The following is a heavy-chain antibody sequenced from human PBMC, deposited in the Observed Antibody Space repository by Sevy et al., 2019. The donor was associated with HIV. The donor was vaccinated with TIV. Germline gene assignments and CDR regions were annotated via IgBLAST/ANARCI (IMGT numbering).Heavy chain of an antibody. CDR2: ISSSSSTI. Sequence: GGSLRLSCAASGFTFSSYSMNWVRQAPGKGLEWLSYISSSSSTIYYADSVKGRFTIPWDKAKNSLYLQMNSLRYEVTVGYYCARSGGPFIHPDLNDDYVWGSYRYYYFDYWGQGTLVTVSS. CDR3: ARSGGPFIHPDLNDDYVWGSYRYYYFDY. CDR1: GFTFSSYS. V-gene: IGHV3-48*02. D-gene: IGHD3-16*02. J-gene: IGHJ4*02.